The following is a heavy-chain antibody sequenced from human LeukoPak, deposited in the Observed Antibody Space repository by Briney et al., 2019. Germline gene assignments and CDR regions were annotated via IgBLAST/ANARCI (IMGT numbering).Heavy chain of an antibody. CDR2: IYYGGST. D-gene: IGHD4-17*01. J-gene: IGHJ4*02. Sequence: PSETLSLTCTVSSGSISSYYWSWIRQPPGKGLEWIGYIYYGGSTNYNPSLKSRVTISVDTSKNQFSLKLSSVTAADTAVYYCARGSPYGDYRYFDYWGQGTLVTVSS. CDR3: ARGSPYGDYRYFDY. V-gene: IGHV4-59*01. CDR1: SGSISSYY.